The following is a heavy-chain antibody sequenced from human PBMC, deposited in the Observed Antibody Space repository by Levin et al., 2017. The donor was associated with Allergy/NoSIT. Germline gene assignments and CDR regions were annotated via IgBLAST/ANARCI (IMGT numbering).Heavy chain of an antibody. CDR3: ARDRLRGYCSSSSCRLLDY. CDR1: GYTFTSYY. Sequence: GESLKISCKASGYTFTSYYMHWVRQAPGQGLEWMGIINPSGGSTSYAQKFQGRVTMTRDTSTSTVYMELSSLRSEDTAVYYCARDRLRGYCSSSSCRLLDYWGQGTLVTVSS. J-gene: IGHJ4*02. CDR2: INPSGGST. V-gene: IGHV1-46*01. D-gene: IGHD2-2*01.